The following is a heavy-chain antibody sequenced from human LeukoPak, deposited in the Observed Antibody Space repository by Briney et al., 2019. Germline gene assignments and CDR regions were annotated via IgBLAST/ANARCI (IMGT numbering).Heavy chain of an antibody. J-gene: IGHJ5*01. D-gene: IGHD5-24*01. CDR3: ARHEPPWLQRHWFDY. CDR1: GFTFSSYS. Sequence: GGSLRLSCAASGFTFSSYSMNWVRQAPGKGLEWLSYISSSSSTIYYADSVKGRFTISRDNAKNSLCLQMNSLRAEDTAVYYCARHEPPWLQRHWFDYWGQGTVVTVSS. CDR2: ISSSSSTI. V-gene: IGHV3-48*04.